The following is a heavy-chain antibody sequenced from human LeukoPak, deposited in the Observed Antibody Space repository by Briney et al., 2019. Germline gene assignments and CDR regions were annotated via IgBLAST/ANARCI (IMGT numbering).Heavy chain of an antibody. CDR1: GGSFSGYY. J-gene: IGHJ4*02. Sequence: PSETLSLTCAVYGGSFSGYYWSWIRQPPGKGLEWIGEINHSGSTSYNPSLKSRVTISVDTSKNQFSLKLSSVTAADTAMYYCASQDSSGYWTDYWGQGTLVTVSS. CDR2: INHSGST. CDR3: ASQDSSGYWTDY. D-gene: IGHD3-22*01. V-gene: IGHV4-34*01.